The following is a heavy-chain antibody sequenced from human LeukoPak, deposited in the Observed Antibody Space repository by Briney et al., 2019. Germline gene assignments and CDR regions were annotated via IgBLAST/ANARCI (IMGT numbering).Heavy chain of an antibody. V-gene: IGHV3-23*01. CDR1: GFTFSSYG. CDR2: ISGSGGST. D-gene: IGHD6-19*01. CDR3: AKDFSSGWYSITLDAYDI. J-gene: IGHJ3*02. Sequence: GGSLRLSCAASGFTFSSYGMSRVRQAPGKGLEWVSAISGSGGSTYYADSVKGRFTISTDNSKNTLYLQMNSLRAEDTAVYYCAKDFSSGWYSITLDAYDIWGQGTMVTVSS.